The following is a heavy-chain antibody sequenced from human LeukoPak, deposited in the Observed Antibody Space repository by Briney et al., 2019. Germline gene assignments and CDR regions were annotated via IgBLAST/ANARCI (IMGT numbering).Heavy chain of an antibody. J-gene: IGHJ4*02. CDR2: ISWDGGST. CDR3: AKGLTGVTHLDY. D-gene: IGHD2-21*02. V-gene: IGHV3-43*01. CDR1: GFSFSGYW. Sequence: GGSLRLSCAASGFSFSGYWMTWVRQAPGKGLEWVSLISWDGGSTYYADSVKGRFTISRDNSKNSLYLQMNSLRTEDTALYYCAKGLTGVTHLDYWGQGTLVTVSS.